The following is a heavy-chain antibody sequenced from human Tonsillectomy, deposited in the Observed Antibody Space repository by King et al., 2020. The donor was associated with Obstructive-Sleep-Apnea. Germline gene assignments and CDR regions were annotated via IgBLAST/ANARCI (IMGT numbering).Heavy chain of an antibody. CDR2: TSWNEDK. V-gene: IGHV2-5*01. CDR3: AHARGIAVAGTIGWYFDL. CDR1: GFSLSTSGVG. Sequence: TLKESGPTLVKPTQTLTLTCTFSGFSLSTSGVGVGWICQPPGKALEWLALTSWNEDKRYSPSLESRLTITKDNSKNQVVLTMTNMDSVDTATYYCAHARGIAVAGTIGWYFDLWGRGALVTVSS. J-gene: IGHJ2*01. D-gene: IGHD6-13*01.